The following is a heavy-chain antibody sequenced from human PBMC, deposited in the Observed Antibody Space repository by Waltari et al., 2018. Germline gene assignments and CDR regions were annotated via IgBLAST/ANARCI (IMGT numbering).Heavy chain of an antibody. CDR2: INPNSGGT. CDR1: GYTFTGYY. J-gene: IGHJ5*02. Sequence: SCKASGYTFTGYYMHWVRQAPGQGLEWMGWINPNSGGTNYAQKFQGRVTMTRDTSISTAYMELSRLRSDDTAVYYCARVGKGYCSSTSCSPYNWFDPWGQGTLVTVSS. V-gene: IGHV1-2*02. CDR3: ARVGKGYCSSTSCSPYNWFDP. D-gene: IGHD2-2*01.